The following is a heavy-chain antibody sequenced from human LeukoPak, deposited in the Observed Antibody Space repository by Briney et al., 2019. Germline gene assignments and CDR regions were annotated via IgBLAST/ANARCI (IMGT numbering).Heavy chain of an antibody. CDR1: GYTFTDYY. D-gene: IGHD3-10*01. CDR3: ATSRITMVRGVSGAFDI. Sequence: VKVSSKVSGYTFTDYYMHWVPQAPGKGLEWMGLVDPEDGETIYAEKFQGRVTITADTSTDTAYMELSSLRSEDTAVYYCATSRITMVRGVSGAFDIWGQGTMVTVSS. CDR2: VDPEDGET. V-gene: IGHV1-69-2*01. J-gene: IGHJ3*02.